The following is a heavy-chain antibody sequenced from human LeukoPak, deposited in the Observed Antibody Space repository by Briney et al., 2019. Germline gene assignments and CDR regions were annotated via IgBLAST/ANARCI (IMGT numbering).Heavy chain of an antibody. D-gene: IGHD3-10*01. CDR1: GGTFSSYA. CDR3: ARGLSSGSYYSDY. Sequence: ASVKVSCKASGGTFSSYAISWVGQAPGQGLEWMGRIIPIFGIANYAQKFQGRVTITADKSTSTAYMELSSLRSEDTAVYYCARGLSSGSYYSDYWGQGTLVTVSS. J-gene: IGHJ4*02. CDR2: IIPIFGIA. V-gene: IGHV1-69*04.